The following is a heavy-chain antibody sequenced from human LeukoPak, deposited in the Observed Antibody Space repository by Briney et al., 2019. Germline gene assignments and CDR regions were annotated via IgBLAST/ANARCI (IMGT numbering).Heavy chain of an antibody. CDR1: ELTQRSNY. CDR2: IYSGGRK. Sequence: GGALRLSCASSELTQRSNYMSWLREAPGKGVEGGSVIYSGGRKYYADSVKGRFTISRENSKNTLYLQMNSLRAEDTAVYYCARGGYYDSSGYLYWGQGTLVTVSS. CDR3: ARGGYYDSSGYLY. J-gene: IGHJ4*02. V-gene: IGHV3-66*01. D-gene: IGHD3-22*01.